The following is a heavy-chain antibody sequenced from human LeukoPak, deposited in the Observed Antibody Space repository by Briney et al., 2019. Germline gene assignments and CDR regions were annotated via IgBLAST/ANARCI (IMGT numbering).Heavy chain of an antibody. V-gene: IGHV3-21*01. CDR3: VRENHGSFDY. D-gene: IGHD1-14*01. J-gene: IGHJ4*02. CDR1: GFSFSSYY. CDR2: ISSNSTYI. Sequence: GGSLRLSCAASGFSFSSYYVNWVRQAPGKGLEWVSCISSNSTYIYYADSVRGRFAISRDNAKNSLYLQMNSLRAEDTAVYYCVRENHGSFDYWGQGSLVTVSS.